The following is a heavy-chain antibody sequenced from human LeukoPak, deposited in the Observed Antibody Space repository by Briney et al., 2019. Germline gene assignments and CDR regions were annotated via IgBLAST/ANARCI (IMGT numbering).Heavy chain of an antibody. V-gene: IGHV1-46*01. CDR1: GYTLTTYY. CDR3: ALCSSTWY. J-gene: IGHJ4*02. CDR2: INPTGGST. D-gene: IGHD6-13*01. Sequence: ASVKVSCKASGYTLTTYYIRWVRQAPGQGLEWMGIINPTGGSTTYAQKFQGRVTMTRDTSTSTVFMEVNSLRSEDTAVYYCALCSSTWYWGQGTLVTVSS.